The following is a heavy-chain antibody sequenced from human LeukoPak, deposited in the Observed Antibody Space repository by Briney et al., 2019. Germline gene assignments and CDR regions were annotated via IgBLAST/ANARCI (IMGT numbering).Heavy chain of an antibody. CDR1: GGSISSYY. D-gene: IGHD3-3*01. J-gene: IGHJ4*02. Sequence: PSETLSLTCTVSGGSISSYYWSWIRQPSGKGLEWIGYIYYSGSTNYNPSLRSRVTISVDTSKNQFSLKLSSVTAADTAVYYCARSYDFWSGYYDYWGQGTLVTVSS. V-gene: IGHV4-59*01. CDR2: IYYSGST. CDR3: ARSYDFWSGYYDY.